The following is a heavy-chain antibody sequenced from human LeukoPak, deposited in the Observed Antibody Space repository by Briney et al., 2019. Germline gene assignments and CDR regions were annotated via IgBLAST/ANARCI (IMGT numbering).Heavy chain of an antibody. J-gene: IGHJ2*01. CDR1: GFTFSSYE. CDR2: ISSSGSTI. V-gene: IGHV3-48*03. D-gene: IGHD3-10*01. CDR3: ARDNYGSGSFPHWYFDL. Sequence: GGSLRLSCAASGFTFSSYEMNWVRQAPGKGLEWVSYISSSGSTIYYADSVKGRFTISRDDAKNSLYLQMNSLRAEDTAVYYCARDNYGSGSFPHWYFDLWGRGTLVTVSS.